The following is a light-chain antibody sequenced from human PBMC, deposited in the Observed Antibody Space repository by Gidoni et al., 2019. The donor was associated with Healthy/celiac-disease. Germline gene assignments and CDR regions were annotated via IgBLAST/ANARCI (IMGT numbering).Light chain of an antibody. CDR3: AAWDDSLSGWV. Sequence: GTPGQRVTISCSGSSSNIGSNYVYWYQQLPGTAPKLLIYRNNQRPSGVPDRFSGSKSGTSASLAISGLRSEDEADYYCAAWDDSLSGWVFGGGTKLTVL. J-gene: IGLJ3*02. CDR1: SSNIGSNY. CDR2: RNN. V-gene: IGLV1-47*01.